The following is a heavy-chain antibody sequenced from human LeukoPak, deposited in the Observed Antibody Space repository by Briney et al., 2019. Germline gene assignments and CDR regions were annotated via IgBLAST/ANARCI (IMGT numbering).Heavy chain of an antibody. V-gene: IGHV1-18*01. Sequence: GASVKVSCKASGYTFTSYGISWVRQAPGQGLEWMGWISAYNGNTNYAQKLQGRDTMTTDTSTSTAYMELRSLRSDDTAVYYCARSEAGIEGIAFDYWGQGTLVTVSS. CDR2: ISAYNGNT. J-gene: IGHJ4*02. CDR1: GYTFTSYG. CDR3: ARSEAGIEGIAFDY. D-gene: IGHD6-13*01.